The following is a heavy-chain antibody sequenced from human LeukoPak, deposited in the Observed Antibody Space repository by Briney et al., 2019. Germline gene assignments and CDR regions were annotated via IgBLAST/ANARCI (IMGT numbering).Heavy chain of an antibody. J-gene: IGHJ5*02. Sequence: SETLSLTCTVSAGSISSYYWSWLRQPPGKGLEWIGYIYYSGSTNYNPSLKSRVTISVDTSKNQFPLKLSSVTAADTAVYYCARETYDFWSGYKARYNWFDPWGQGTLVTVSS. CDR2: IYYSGST. CDR3: ARETYDFWSGYKARYNWFDP. CDR1: AGSISSYY. V-gene: IGHV4-59*01. D-gene: IGHD3-3*01.